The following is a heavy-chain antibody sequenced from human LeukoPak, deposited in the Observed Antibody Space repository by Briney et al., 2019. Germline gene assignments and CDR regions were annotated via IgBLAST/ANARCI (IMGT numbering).Heavy chain of an antibody. CDR1: GFTFSDYY. J-gene: IGHJ4*02. CDR3: AKDAWRNREFDF. Sequence: GGSLRLSCAASGFTFSDYYMSWIRQAPGKGLEWVSYISSSGSTIYYADSVKGRFTISRDNAKNSLYLQMSSLRAEDTAVYYCAKDAWRNREFDFWGQGALVTVSS. CDR2: ISSSGSTI. D-gene: IGHD2/OR15-2a*01. V-gene: IGHV3-11*04.